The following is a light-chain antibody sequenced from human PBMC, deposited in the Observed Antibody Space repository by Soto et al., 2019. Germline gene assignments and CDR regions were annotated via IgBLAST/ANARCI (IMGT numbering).Light chain of an antibody. CDR3: QQRDNWPWT. Sequence: ETVLTQSPATLSLSPGERATLSCRASQSVRSNLAWYQHKPGQAPRLLIYDASNRATGIPGRVSGSGSGTDFTLTISNLEPEDFAVYDCQQRDNWPWTFGQGAKVEIK. CDR2: DAS. J-gene: IGKJ1*01. CDR1: QSVRSN. V-gene: IGKV3-11*01.